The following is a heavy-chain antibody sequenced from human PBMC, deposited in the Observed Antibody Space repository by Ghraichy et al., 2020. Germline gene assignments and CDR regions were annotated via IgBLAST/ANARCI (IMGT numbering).Heavy chain of an antibody. CDR1: GYTFTGYY. CDR2: INPNSGGT. J-gene: IGHJ6*02. Sequence: ASVKVSCKASGYTFTGYYMHWVRQAPGQGLEWMGWINPNSGGTNYAQKFQGRVTMTRDTSISTAYMELSRLRSDDTAVYYCARWVGLRFLEWLSPHYYGMDVWGQGTTVTVSS. D-gene: IGHD3-3*01. V-gene: IGHV1-2*02. CDR3: ARWVGLRFLEWLSPHYYGMDV.